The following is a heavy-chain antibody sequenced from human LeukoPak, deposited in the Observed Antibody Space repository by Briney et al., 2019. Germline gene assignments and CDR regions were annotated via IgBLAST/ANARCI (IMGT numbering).Heavy chain of an antibody. CDR1: GYTFTSYG. CDR2: ISAYNGNT. D-gene: IGHD3-9*01. J-gene: IGHJ5*02. V-gene: IGHV1-18*01. CDR3: ARADILTGYYPVDP. Sequence: GASVKVSCKASGYTFTSYGISWVRQAPGQGLEWMGWISAYNGNTNYAQKLQGRVTMTTDTSTSTAYMEPRSLRSDDTAVYYCARADILTGYYPVDPWGQGTLVTVSS.